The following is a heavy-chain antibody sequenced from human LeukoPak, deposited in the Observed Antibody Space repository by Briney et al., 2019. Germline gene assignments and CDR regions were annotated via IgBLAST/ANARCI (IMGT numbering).Heavy chain of an antibody. V-gene: IGHV4-61*02. D-gene: IGHD3-3*01. CDR3: AGRSGINWFDP. Sequence: PSQTLSLTCTVSGGSISSGSYYWSWIRQPAGKGLEWIGRIYTSGNTNYNPSLKSRVTISVDTSKNQFSLKLSSVTAADTAVYYCAGRSGINWFDPWGQGTLVTVSS. J-gene: IGHJ5*02. CDR1: GGSISSGSYY. CDR2: IYTSGNT.